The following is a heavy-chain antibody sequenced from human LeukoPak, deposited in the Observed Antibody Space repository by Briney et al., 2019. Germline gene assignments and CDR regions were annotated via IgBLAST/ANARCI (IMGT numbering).Heavy chain of an antibody. Sequence: GGSLRLSCGVSGITLSNYGMSWIRQAPGKGLEWVAGISGSAGGTNYADSVKGRFTISRDNSKNTLFLQMDRLRAEDTAVYFCAKRGVVVRVFLVGFHKEAYYFDSWGQGAQVTVSS. CDR1: GITLSNYG. D-gene: IGHD3-16*02. J-gene: IGHJ4*02. CDR3: AKRGVVVRVFLVGFHKEAYYFDS. V-gene: IGHV3-23*01. CDR2: ISGSAGGT.